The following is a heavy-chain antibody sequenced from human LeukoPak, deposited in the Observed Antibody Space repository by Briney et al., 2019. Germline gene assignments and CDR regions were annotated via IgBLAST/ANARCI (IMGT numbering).Heavy chain of an antibody. J-gene: IGHJ5*02. D-gene: IGHD4-17*01. CDR2: IYDSGSA. CDR1: GGSIGSGDYY. V-gene: IGHV4-30-4*01. Sequence: PSQTLSLTCTVSGGSIGSGDYYWSWIRQPPGKGLEWLGYIYDSGSAYYNPSLKSRLTISVDTSKNQFSLKVTSVTAADTAVYFCARQADYGSNWLDPWGQGTPVTVSS. CDR3: ARQADYGSNWLDP.